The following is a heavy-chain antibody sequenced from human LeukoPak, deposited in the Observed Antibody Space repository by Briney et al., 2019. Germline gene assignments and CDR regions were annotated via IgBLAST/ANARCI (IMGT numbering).Heavy chain of an antibody. Sequence: SETLSLTCTVSGGSISSYYWSWIRQTPGKGLEWIGYIYYSGSTNYSPSLKSRVTISVDTSKNQFSLKLSSVTAADTAVYFCARELGIVGGFDYWGQGTLVTVSS. J-gene: IGHJ4*02. CDR1: GGSISSYY. D-gene: IGHD7-27*01. CDR3: ARELGIVGGFDY. V-gene: IGHV4-59*08. CDR2: IYYSGST.